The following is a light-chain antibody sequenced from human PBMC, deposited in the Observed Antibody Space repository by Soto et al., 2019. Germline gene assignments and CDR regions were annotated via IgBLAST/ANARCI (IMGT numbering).Light chain of an antibody. V-gene: IGKV1-5*03. J-gene: IGKJ1*01. CDR3: QQYDSYPWT. CDR1: QSVSSW. CDR2: KAS. Sequence: DNQMTQSPSTLSASVGDRVTITCRASQSVSSWLAWYQQKPGKAPKLLIYKASSLEGGVPSRFSGSGSGTEFTLTISSLQPDDFATYYCQQYDSYPWTFGQGTRVEIK.